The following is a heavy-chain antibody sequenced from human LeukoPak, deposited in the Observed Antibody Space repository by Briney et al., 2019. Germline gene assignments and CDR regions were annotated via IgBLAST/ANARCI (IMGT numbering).Heavy chain of an antibody. D-gene: IGHD1-26*01. CDR2: ISSSGSTI. J-gene: IGHJ4*02. V-gene: IGHV3-48*03. CDR3: ARHSGSYRCFDY. CDR1: GFTFISYE. Sequence: QPGGALRLSCAAPGFTFISYEMNWVRQAPGKVLEWVSYISSSGSTIYYADSVKGRFTISRDNAKNSLYLQMNSLRAEDSAVYYCARHSGSYRCFDYWGQGTLVTVSS.